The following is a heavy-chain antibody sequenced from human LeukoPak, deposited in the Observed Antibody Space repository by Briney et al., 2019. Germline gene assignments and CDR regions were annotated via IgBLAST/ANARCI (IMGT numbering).Heavy chain of an antibody. CDR3: ARTVYGDYYFDY. V-gene: IGHV4-34*01. D-gene: IGHD4-17*01. J-gene: IGHJ4*02. Sequence: SETLSLTCAVYGGSFSGYYWSWIRQPPGKGLEWIGEINHSGSPNYNPSLKSRITISVDTSKNQFSLKLSSVTAADTAVYYCARTVYGDYYFDYWDQGTLVTVSS. CDR1: GGSFSGYY. CDR2: INHSGSP.